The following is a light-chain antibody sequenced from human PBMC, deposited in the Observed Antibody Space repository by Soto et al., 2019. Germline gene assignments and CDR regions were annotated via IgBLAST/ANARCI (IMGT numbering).Light chain of an antibody. CDR1: LSISSA. CDR3: QQGHNWPLT. V-gene: IGKV3-15*01. J-gene: IGKJ2*01. CDR2: GAS. Sequence: EIVMTQSPATLSVSPGESATLSCRASLSISSALAWYQQKPGQPPRLLIYGASTRATGVPARFTGSGSGSDFTLTISGLQSEDFAVYYCQQGHNWPLTFGQGTRLEI.